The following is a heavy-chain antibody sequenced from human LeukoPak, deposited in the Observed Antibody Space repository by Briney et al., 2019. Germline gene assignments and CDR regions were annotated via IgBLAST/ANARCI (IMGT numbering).Heavy chain of an antibody. CDR1: GYSFTSYW. V-gene: IGHV5-51*01. Sequence: ESLKISCKGCGYSFTSYWLGWVRPMPGKGLEWMGIIYPWDSDPRYSPFFQGQVTISDDHSNSIAYPQWSSLKASDTAMYYCARGGDIVLMVYDPRHDYYYGMDVWGQGTTVTVSS. D-gene: IGHD2-8*01. CDR2: IYPWDSDP. CDR3: ARGGDIVLMVYDPRHDYYYGMDV. J-gene: IGHJ6*02.